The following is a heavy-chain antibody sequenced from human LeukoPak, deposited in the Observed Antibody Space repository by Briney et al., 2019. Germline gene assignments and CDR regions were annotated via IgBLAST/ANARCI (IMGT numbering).Heavy chain of an antibody. Sequence: SGPTLVNPTPTLTLTCTFSGFSLSTSGVGVGWIRQPPGKALEWLALIYWDDDKRYSPSLKSRLTITKDTSKNQVVLTMTNMDPVDTATYYCARRGSYYDFWSGYSGDDWFDPWGQGTLVTVSS. V-gene: IGHV2-5*02. J-gene: IGHJ5*02. CDR1: GFSLSTSGVG. D-gene: IGHD3-3*01. CDR3: ARRGSYYDFWSGYSGDDWFDP. CDR2: IYWDDDK.